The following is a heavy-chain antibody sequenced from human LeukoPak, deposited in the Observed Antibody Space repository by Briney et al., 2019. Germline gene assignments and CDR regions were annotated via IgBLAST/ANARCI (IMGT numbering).Heavy chain of an antibody. CDR2: IYYSGST. D-gene: IGHD2-2*01. CDR3: ARYIVVVPAAINAFDI. Sequence: SETLSLTCTVSGVSISSSSYYWGWIRQPPGKGLEWIGSIYYSGSTYYNPSLKSRVTISVDTSKNQFSLKLSSVTAADTAVYYCARYIVVVPAAINAFDIWGQGTMVTVSS. CDR1: GVSISSSSYY. J-gene: IGHJ3*02. V-gene: IGHV4-39*01.